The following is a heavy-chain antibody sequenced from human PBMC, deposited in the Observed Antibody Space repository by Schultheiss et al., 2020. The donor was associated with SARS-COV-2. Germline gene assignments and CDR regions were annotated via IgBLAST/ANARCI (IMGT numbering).Heavy chain of an antibody. CDR3: ARVLEQLVVAPFLGY. J-gene: IGHJ4*02. D-gene: IGHD6-6*01. CDR2: IYYSGST. Sequence: SETLSLTCTVSGGSISSYYWSWIRQPPGKGLEWIWYIYYSGSTNYNPSLKSRVTISVDTSKNQFSLKLSSVTAADTAVYYCARVLEQLVVAPFLGYWGQGTLVTVSS. V-gene: IGHV4-59*01. CDR1: GGSISSYY.